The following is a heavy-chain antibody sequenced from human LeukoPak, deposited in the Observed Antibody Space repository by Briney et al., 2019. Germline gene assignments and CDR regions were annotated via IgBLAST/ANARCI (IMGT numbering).Heavy chain of an antibody. Sequence: GGPLRLSCAAPGFTFSSYAMSWVRQAPGKGLEWVSAISGSGGSTYYADSVKGRFTISRDNSKNTLYLQMNSLRAEDTAVYYCAKDLSYCGGDCYFRFDPWGQGTLVTVSS. CDR3: AKDLSYCGGDCYFRFDP. CDR1: GFTFSSYA. CDR2: ISGSGGST. J-gene: IGHJ5*02. V-gene: IGHV3-23*01. D-gene: IGHD2-21*01.